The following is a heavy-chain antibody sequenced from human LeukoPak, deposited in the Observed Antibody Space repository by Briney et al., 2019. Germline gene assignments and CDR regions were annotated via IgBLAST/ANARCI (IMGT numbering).Heavy chain of an antibody. CDR3: ARVLGLRQGYYYYGMGV. J-gene: IGHJ6*02. CDR2: INAGNGNT. CDR1: GYTFTSYA. V-gene: IGHV1-3*01. Sequence: GASVKVSCKASGYTFTSYAMHWVRQAPGQRLEWMGWINAGNGNTKYSQKFQGRVTITRDTSASTAYMELSSLRSEDTAVYYCARVLGLRQGYYYYGMGVWGQGTTVTVSS.